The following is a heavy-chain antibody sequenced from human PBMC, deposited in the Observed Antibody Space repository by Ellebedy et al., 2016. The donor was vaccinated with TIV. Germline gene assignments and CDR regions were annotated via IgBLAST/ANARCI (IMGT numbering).Heavy chain of an antibody. V-gene: IGHV3-21*06. CDR3: AKSTVINPEGDAYDI. CDR2: IDSSGTYI. J-gene: IGHJ3*02. Sequence: PGGSLRLSCAAPGFTFSSFGMNRVRQPSGKGLGWVSSIDSSGTYIYYADSVKGRFTISRDNTKISLYLPMNSLRAEDTAVYYCAKSTVINPEGDAYDIWGQGTKVTVSS. D-gene: IGHD4-23*01. CDR1: GFTFSSFG.